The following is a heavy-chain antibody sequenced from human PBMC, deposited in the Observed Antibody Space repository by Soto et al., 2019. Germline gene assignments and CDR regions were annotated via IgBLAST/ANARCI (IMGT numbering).Heavy chain of an antibody. D-gene: IGHD3-9*01. CDR2: INSDGSST. J-gene: IGHJ4*02. Sequence: EVQLVESGGGLVQPGGSLRLSCAASGFTFSSYWMHWVRQAPGKGLVWVSRINSDGSSTSYADSVKGRFTISRDNAKNTLYLQMNSLRSEDTAVYYCARAVYFDWLLTPDYWGQGTLVTVSS. V-gene: IGHV3-74*01. CDR3: ARAVYFDWLLTPDY. CDR1: GFTFSSYW.